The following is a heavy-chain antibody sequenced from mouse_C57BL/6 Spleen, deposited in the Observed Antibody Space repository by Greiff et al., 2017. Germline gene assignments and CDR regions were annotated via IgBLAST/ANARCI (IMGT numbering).Heavy chain of an antibody. CDR3: ARRGTSYYCYGFAY. V-gene: IGHV1-39*01. CDR1: GYSFTDYN. CDR2: INPNYGTT. J-gene: IGHJ3*01. D-gene: IGHD2-9*01. Sequence: EVKLQQSGPELVKPGASVKISCKASGYSFTDYNMNWVKQSNGKSLEWIGVINPNYGTTSYNQKFKGKATLTLDQSSSTAYMQLHTLTSEDSAVYYCARRGTSYYCYGFAYWGQGTLVTVSA.